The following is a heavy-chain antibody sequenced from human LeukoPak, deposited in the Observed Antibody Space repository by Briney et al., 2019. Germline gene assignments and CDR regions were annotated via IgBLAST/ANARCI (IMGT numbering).Heavy chain of an antibody. D-gene: IGHD3-22*01. CDR3: AASYYYYSSGPRPYYFDF. J-gene: IGHJ4*02. V-gene: IGHV4-59*08. Sequence: SETLSLTCTISGGSISTYYWSWIRQPPGKGLEWIGYIYYSGSTNYNPSLKSRVTISVDTSKNQFSLKLSSVTAADTAVYYCAASYYYYSSGPRPYYFDFWGQGTLVTVSS. CDR2: IYYSGST. CDR1: GGSISTYY.